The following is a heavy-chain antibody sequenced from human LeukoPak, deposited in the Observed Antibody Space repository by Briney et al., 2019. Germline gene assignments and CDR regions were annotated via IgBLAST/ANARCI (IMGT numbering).Heavy chain of an antibody. D-gene: IGHD5-18*01. Sequence: KPSETLSLTCAVYGVSFSGYYWSWIRQPPGKGLEWIGEINHSGSTNYNPSLKNRVTITVDTSKNQFSLKLSSVTAADTAVYYCARYTAMGPFDYWGQSPLVTVSS. CDR1: GVSFSGYY. CDR3: ARYTAMGPFDY. V-gene: IGHV4-34*01. J-gene: IGHJ4*02. CDR2: INHSGST.